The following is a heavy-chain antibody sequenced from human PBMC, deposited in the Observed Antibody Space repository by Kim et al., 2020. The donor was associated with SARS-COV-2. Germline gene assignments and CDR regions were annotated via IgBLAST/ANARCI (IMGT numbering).Heavy chain of an antibody. J-gene: IGHJ4*02. V-gene: IGHV1-8*01. CDR3: ARGRVSREGYGY. D-gene: IGHD5-18*01. Sequence: GCAQEFQGRVTMTRNTSISTAYMALSRLRSEDTAVYYCARGRVSREGYGYWGQGTLVTVSS.